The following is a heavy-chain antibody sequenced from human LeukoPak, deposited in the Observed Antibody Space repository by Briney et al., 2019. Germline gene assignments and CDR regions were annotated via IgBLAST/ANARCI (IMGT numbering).Heavy chain of an antibody. J-gene: IGHJ6*02. CDR2: IFYNGST. CDR3: ARDSCSSSSCYSDYYFGMDV. D-gene: IGHD2-2*01. CDR1: GGFISGYY. V-gene: IGHV4-59*01. Sequence: SETLSLTCTVSGGFISGYYWTWIRQPPGKRLEWVGYIFYNGSTNYNPSLKSRVTISLDMSTKQFSLRLSSVTAADTAVYYCARDSCSSSSCYSDYYFGMDVCGQGTTVTVSS.